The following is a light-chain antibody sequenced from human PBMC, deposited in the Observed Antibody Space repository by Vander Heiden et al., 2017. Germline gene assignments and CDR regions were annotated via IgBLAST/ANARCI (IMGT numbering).Light chain of an antibody. Sequence: EIVLAQSPATLYLSPGERATLSCRARQSVGGYLAWYQQKPGQSPRLLIYDASNRATGIPARFSGSGSGTDFTLTISRLEPEDFAVYYCQQRSSWPLTFGGGTKVEIK. V-gene: IGKV3-11*01. CDR3: QQRSSWPLT. CDR1: QSVGGY. CDR2: DAS. J-gene: IGKJ4*01.